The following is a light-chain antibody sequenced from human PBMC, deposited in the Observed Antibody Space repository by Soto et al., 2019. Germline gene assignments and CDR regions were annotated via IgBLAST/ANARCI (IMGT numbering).Light chain of an antibody. J-gene: IGKJ2*01. V-gene: IGKV3-11*01. Sequence: EIVLTQSPATLSLSPGERATLSCRASQSVSSYLAWYQQKPGQAPRLLISDASNRATGIPARFSGSGSGTDFTLTISSLEPEDFAVYYCQQRSNWPPGLYTFGQGTKLEIK. CDR3: QQRSNWPPGLYT. CDR1: QSVSSY. CDR2: DAS.